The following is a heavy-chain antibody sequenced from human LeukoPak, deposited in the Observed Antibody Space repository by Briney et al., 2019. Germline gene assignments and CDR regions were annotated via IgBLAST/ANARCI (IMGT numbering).Heavy chain of an antibody. CDR2: IYYSGST. CDR1: GGSISSYY. CDR3: ARADRYYYDSSGYLAWFDP. Sequence: SETLSLTCTVSGGSISSYYWSWIRQPPGKGLEWIGHIYYSGSTNYNPSLKSRVTISIDTSKNQFSLKLSSVTAADTAVYYCARADRYYYDSSGYLAWFDPWGQGTLVTVSS. J-gene: IGHJ5*02. D-gene: IGHD3-22*01. V-gene: IGHV4-59*01.